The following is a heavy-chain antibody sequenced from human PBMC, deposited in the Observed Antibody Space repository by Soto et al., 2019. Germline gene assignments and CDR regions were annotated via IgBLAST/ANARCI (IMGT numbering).Heavy chain of an antibody. V-gene: IGHV1-46*01. D-gene: IGHD3-3*01. CDR2: INPSGGST. CDR1: GYTFTSYY. CDR3: ACYDFWSGIGGYYYGMDV. J-gene: IGHJ6*02. Sequence: SVKVSCKASGYTFTSYYMHWVRQAPGQGLEWMGIINPSGGSTSYAQKFQGRVTMTRDTSTSTVYMELSSLRSEDTAVYYCACYDFWSGIGGYYYGMDVWGQGTTVTVSS.